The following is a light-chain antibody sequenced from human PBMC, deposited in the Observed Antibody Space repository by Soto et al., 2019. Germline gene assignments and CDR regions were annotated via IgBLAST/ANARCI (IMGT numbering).Light chain of an antibody. CDR2: RAS. CDR3: QQYGSSPWT. Sequence: EIVLTQSPGTLSLSPGERATLSCRASQSVSSNYLAWYQQKPGQAPRLLIYRASSRATGIPDRFSVSRSGTDFTSTISRLESEDFAVYYCQQYGSSPWTLGQGTKVEVK. J-gene: IGKJ1*01. V-gene: IGKV3-20*01. CDR1: QSVSSNY.